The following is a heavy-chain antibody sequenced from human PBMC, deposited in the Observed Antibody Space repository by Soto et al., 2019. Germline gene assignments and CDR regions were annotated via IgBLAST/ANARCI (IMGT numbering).Heavy chain of an antibody. CDR3: ARGVGPTDILYYMDV. CDR1: GFTFSSYW. J-gene: IGHJ6*03. CDR2: IKQDGSEK. D-gene: IGHD4-17*01. V-gene: IGHV3-7*01. Sequence: GGSLRLSCAASGFTFSSYWMSWVRQAPGKGLEWVANIKQDGSEKYYVDSVKGRFTISRDNAKNSLYLQMNSLRAEDTAVYYCARGVGPTDILYYMDVWGKGTTVTVSS.